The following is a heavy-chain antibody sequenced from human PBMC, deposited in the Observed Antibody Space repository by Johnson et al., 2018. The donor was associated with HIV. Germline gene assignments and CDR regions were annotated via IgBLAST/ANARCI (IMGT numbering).Heavy chain of an antibody. Sequence: QVQLVEYGGGVVQPGGSLRLSCAASGFTFSNYAMHWVRQAPGKGLEWVAVISYDGSNEYYTDSVKGRFTISRDNSKNTLYLQMKSLRVEDTAVYYGAKAVGGYAFDIWGQGTMVTVSS. CDR1: GFTFSNYA. V-gene: IGHV3-30-3*01. CDR2: ISYDGSNE. CDR3: AKAVGGYAFDI. J-gene: IGHJ3*02. D-gene: IGHD1-26*01.